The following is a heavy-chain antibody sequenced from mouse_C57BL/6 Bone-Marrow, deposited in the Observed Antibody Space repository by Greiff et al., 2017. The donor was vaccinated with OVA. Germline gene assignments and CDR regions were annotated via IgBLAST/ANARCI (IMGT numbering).Heavy chain of an antibody. D-gene: IGHD2-3*01. V-gene: IGHV5-4*01. CDR2: ISDGGSYT. Sequence: EVMLVESGGGLVKPGGSLKLSCAASGFTFSSYAMSWVRQTPEKRLEWVATISDGGSYTYYPDNVKGRFTISRDNAKNNLYLQMSHLKSEDTAMYYCAREYYDGYYGFAYGGQGTLVTVSA. J-gene: IGHJ3*01. CDR3: AREYYDGYYGFAY. CDR1: GFTFSSYA.